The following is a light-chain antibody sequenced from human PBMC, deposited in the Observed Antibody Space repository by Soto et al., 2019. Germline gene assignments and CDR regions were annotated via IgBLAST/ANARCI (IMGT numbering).Light chain of an antibody. CDR2: DAS. Sequence: EIVLTQSPATLSLSPGERATLSCRASQSVSSYLAWYQQKPGQAPRLLIYDASNRATGIPARFSGSGYGTDFTLTISSLEPEDFAIYYCQKRSNWPPVTFGGGTKVEIK. CDR3: QKRSNWPPVT. CDR1: QSVSSY. J-gene: IGKJ4*01. V-gene: IGKV3-11*01.